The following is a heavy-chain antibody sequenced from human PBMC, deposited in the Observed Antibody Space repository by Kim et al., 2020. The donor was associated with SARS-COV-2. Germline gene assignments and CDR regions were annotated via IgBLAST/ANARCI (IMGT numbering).Heavy chain of an antibody. Sequence: ADSGKGRFTISGDNAKNTRYLQMNRLRAEDTAVYYCTTTGTTGPYYFDFWGQGSLVTVSS. J-gene: IGHJ4*02. CDR3: TTTGTTGPYYFDF. D-gene: IGHD1-7*01. V-gene: IGHV3-74*01.